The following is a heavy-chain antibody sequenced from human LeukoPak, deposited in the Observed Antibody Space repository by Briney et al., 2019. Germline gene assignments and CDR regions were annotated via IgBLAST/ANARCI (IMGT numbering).Heavy chain of an antibody. CDR3: ARSAFGDYSFDY. CDR2: IFYSGNT. J-gene: IGHJ4*02. V-gene: IGHV4-59*01. D-gene: IGHD3-16*01. CDR1: GGSINSYY. Sequence: PSETLSLTCTVSGGSINSYYWSWIRQPPGKGLEWIGYIFYSGNTNYNPSLKSRVTISVDTSKNQFSLKLSSVTAADTAVYYCARSAFGDYSFDYWGQGTLVTVPS.